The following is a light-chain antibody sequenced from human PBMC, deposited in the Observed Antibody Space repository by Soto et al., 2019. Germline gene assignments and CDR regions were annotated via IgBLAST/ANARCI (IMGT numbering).Light chain of an antibody. Sequence: EIVMTQSPATLSVSPGERATLSCRASQSVSSNLAWYQQKPGQAPRLLIYGASTSATGIPARFSGSGSGTEFTLTISTLQSEDFAVYYCQQYNNWPLTSGGGTKVEIK. V-gene: IGKV3-15*01. CDR1: QSVSSN. J-gene: IGKJ4*01. CDR3: QQYNNWPLT. CDR2: GAS.